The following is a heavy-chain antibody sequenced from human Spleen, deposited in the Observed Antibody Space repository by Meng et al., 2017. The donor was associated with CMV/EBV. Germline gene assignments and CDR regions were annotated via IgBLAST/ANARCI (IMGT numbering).Heavy chain of an antibody. CDR3: ARDRI. V-gene: IGHV3-66*01. Sequence: GESLKISCADSGYTVSSNYMSWVRQAPGKGLEWVSVIYSGGITYYADSVKGRFTISRDNSKNTLYLQMNSLRAEDTAVYYCARDRIWGQGTMVTVSS. CDR2: IYSGGIT. CDR1: GYTVSSNY. J-gene: IGHJ3*02.